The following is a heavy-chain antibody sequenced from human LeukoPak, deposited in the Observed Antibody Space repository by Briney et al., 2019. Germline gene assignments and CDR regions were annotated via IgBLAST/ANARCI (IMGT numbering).Heavy chain of an antibody. CDR3: ARGYYYDSSGYYLTDFDY. D-gene: IGHD3-22*01. CDR1: GYTFTSYY. Sequence: ASVKVSCKASGYTFTSYYMHWVRQAPGQGLEWMGIINLSGGSTSYAQKFQGRVTMTRDTSTSTVYMELSSLRSEDTAVYYCARGYYYDSSGYYLTDFDYWGQGTLVTVSS. J-gene: IGHJ4*02. CDR2: INLSGGST. V-gene: IGHV1-46*01.